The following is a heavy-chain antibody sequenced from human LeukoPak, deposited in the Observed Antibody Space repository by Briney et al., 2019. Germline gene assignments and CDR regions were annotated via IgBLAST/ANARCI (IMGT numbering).Heavy chain of an antibody. J-gene: IGHJ6*02. CDR1: GFTFSSYG. Sequence: QAGGSLRLSCAASGFTFSSYGMHWVRQAPGKGLEWVAVISYDGSNKYYADSVKGRFTISRDNSKNTLYLQMNSLRAEDTAVYYCAKDRSWGPASYYYYGMDVWGQGTTVTVSS. CDR3: AKDRSWGPASYYYYGMDV. V-gene: IGHV3-30*18. CDR2: ISYDGSNK. D-gene: IGHD1-26*01.